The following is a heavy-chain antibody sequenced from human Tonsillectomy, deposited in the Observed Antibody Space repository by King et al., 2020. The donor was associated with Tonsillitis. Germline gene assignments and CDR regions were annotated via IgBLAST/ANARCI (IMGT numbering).Heavy chain of an antibody. D-gene: IGHD3-10*01. Sequence: VQLVESGGGLIQPGGSLRLSCAASGFTVSSNYMSWVRQAPGKGLEWVSVIYSGGCTYYADSVKGRFTISRDNSNNTLYLQMNSLIAEDTAVYYCARDRGLSLYYYDGMDVWGQGTTVTVSS. CDR3: ARDRGLSLYYYDGMDV. CDR1: GFTVSSNY. V-gene: IGHV3-53*01. CDR2: IYSGGCT. J-gene: IGHJ6*02.